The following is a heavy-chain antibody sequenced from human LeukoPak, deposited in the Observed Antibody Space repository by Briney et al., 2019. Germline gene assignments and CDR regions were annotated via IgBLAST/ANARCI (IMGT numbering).Heavy chain of an antibody. CDR2: INHRGST. J-gene: IGHJ4*02. D-gene: IGHD1-26*01. CDR3: ARGRSWGVGARFVN. CDR1: GVSFSGYY. V-gene: IGHV4-34*01. Sequence: SETLSLTCAVYGVSFSGYYWSWIRQPPGKGLEWIGEINHRGSTNYNPPLKSRLTISKDKFKNQFSLKLTSVTVADTAVYFCARGRSWGVGARFVNWGQGTLVTVSS.